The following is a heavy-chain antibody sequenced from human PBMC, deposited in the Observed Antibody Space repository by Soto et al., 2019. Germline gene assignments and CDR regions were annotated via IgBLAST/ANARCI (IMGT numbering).Heavy chain of an antibody. CDR1: GGSISSGGYS. D-gene: IGHD1-1*01. CDR3: ARDQLEGNCFDP. Sequence: QLQLQESGSGLVKPSQTLSLTCTVSGGSISSGGYSWNWIRQAPGKGLEWIGYIYHSGYTLYNPSHKCLVTLSVANSKHHFSLILTSVTAADLAVYYCARDQLEGNCFDPWGQGALVTVCS. CDR2: IYHSGYT. V-gene: IGHV4-30-2*01. J-gene: IGHJ5*02.